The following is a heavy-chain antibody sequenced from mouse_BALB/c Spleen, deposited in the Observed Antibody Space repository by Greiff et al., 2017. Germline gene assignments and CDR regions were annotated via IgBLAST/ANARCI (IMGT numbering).Heavy chain of an antibody. CDR1: GYTFTDYW. CDR2: IDTSDSYT. D-gene: IGHD1-1*01. V-gene: IGHV1-69*01. Sequence: VQLQQPGAELVMPGASVKMSCKASGYTFTDYWMHWVKQRPGQGLEWIGAIDTSDSYTSYNQKFKGKATLTVDESSSTAYMQLSSLTSEDSAVYYCARGFITTVVADYWGQGTTLTVSS. CDR3: ARGFITTVVADY. J-gene: IGHJ2*01.